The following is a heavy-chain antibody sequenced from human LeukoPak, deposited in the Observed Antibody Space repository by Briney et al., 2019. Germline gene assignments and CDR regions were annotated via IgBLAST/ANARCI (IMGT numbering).Heavy chain of an antibody. CDR2: FDPEDGET. V-gene: IGHV1-24*01. J-gene: IGHJ4*02. Sequence: GASVKVSCKVSGYTLTELSMHWVRQAPGKGLEWMGGFDPEDGETIYAQKFQGRVTMTEDTSTDTAYMELSSLRSEDTAVYYCATFSTYSSSWEPVYWGQGTLVTVSS. D-gene: IGHD6-13*01. CDR1: GYTLTELS. CDR3: ATFSTYSSSWEPVY.